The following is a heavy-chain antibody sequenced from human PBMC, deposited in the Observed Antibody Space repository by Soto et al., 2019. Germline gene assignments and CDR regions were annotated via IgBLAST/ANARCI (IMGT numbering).Heavy chain of an antibody. D-gene: IGHD6-6*01. Sequence: PGGSLRLSCAASGFTFSSHWMSWVRQVPGKGLEWVARVKEDGSVKQYVDSVKGRFTISRDNAENSLYLQMNSVRVEDTAVYYCAKRSSSSTFDYWGQGTLVTVS. J-gene: IGHJ4*02. V-gene: IGHV3-7*01. CDR3: AKRSSSSTFDY. CDR2: VKEDGSVK. CDR1: GFTFSSHW.